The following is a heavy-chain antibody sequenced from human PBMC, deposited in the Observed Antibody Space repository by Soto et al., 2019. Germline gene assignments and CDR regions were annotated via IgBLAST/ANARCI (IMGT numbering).Heavy chain of an antibody. D-gene: IGHD3-3*01. CDR3: ARDYYDFWSGYPTKNNYYYYGMDV. V-gene: IGHV3-30-3*01. CDR2: ISYDGSNK. J-gene: IGHJ6*02. Sequence: GGSLRLSCAASGFTFSSYAMHWVRQAPGKGLEWVAVISYDGSNKYYADSVKGRFTISRDNSKNTLYLQMNSLRAEDTAVYYCARDYYDFWSGYPTKNNYYYYGMDVWGQGTTVTVSS. CDR1: GFTFSSYA.